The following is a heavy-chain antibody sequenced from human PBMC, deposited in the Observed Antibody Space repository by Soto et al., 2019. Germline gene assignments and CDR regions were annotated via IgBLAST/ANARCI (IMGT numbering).Heavy chain of an antibody. Sequence: PGRSLRLYCAASGFTFSSYGMHWVRQAPGKGLEWVAVISYDGSNKYYADSVKGRFTISRDNSKNTLYLQMNSLRAEDTAVYYCAKDYGGLAPYYYMDVWGKGTTVTVSS. D-gene: IGHD3-16*01. V-gene: IGHV3-30*18. CDR2: ISYDGSNK. J-gene: IGHJ6*03. CDR1: GFTFSSYG. CDR3: AKDYGGLAPYYYMDV.